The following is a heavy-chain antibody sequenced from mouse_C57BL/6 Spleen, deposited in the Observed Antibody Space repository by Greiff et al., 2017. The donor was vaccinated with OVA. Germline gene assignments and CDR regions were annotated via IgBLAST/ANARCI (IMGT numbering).Heavy chain of an antibody. Sequence: QVQLKESGPELVKPGASVKISCKASGYAFSSSWMNWVKQRPGKGLEWIGRIYPGDGDTNYNGKFKGKATLTADKSSSTAYMQLSSLTSEDSAVYFCASRNYGWYFDVWGTGTTVTVSS. CDR1: GYAFSSSW. D-gene: IGHD1-1*01. CDR3: ASRNYGWYFDV. J-gene: IGHJ1*03. V-gene: IGHV1-82*01. CDR2: IYPGDGDT.